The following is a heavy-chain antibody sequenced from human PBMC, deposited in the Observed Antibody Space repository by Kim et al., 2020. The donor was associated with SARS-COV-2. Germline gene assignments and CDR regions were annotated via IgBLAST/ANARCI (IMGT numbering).Heavy chain of an antibody. D-gene: IGHD3-16*01. CDR2: ISYDGSNK. J-gene: IGHJ4*02. Sequence: GGSLRLSCAASGFTFSSYGMHWVRQAPGKGLEWVAVISYDGSNKYYADSVKGRFTISRDNSKNTLYLQMNSLRAEDTAVYYCAKDGRLGYYFDYWGQGTLVTVSS. V-gene: IGHV3-30*18. CDR3: AKDGRLGYYFDY. CDR1: GFTFSSYG.